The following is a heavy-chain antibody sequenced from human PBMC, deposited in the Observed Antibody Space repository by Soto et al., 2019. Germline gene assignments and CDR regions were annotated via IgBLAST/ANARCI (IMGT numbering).Heavy chain of an antibody. D-gene: IGHD6-19*01. CDR3: ATAQVGSSGWYYYYYMDV. J-gene: IGHJ6*03. CDR2: IKQDGSEK. Sequence: GESLKISCAASGFTFSSYWMSWVRQAPGKGLEWVANIKQDGSEKYYVDSVKGRFTISRDNAKNSLYLQMNSLRAEDTAVYYCATAQVGSSGWYYYYYMDVWGKGTTVTVSS. CDR1: GFTFSSYW. V-gene: IGHV3-7*01.